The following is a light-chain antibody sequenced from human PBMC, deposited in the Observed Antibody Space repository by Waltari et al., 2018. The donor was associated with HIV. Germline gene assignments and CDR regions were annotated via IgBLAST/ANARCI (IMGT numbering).Light chain of an antibody. CDR1: QGIKPW. J-gene: IGKJ4*01. V-gene: IGKV1-12*01. CDR3: QQAISFPHT. CDR2: DAS. Sequence: DVQMAQSPSSVSASVGDRVTITCRASQGIKPWLAWYQPKPAEAPTLLIYDASRLQSGVPARFNGIGSGLDFTLSITNFQPEDSATYYCQQAISFPHTFGGGTRVDI.